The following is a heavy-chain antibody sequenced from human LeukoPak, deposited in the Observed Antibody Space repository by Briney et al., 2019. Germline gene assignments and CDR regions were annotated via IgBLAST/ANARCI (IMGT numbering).Heavy chain of an antibody. J-gene: IGHJ4*02. CDR2: ISYSGNI. Sequence: PSETLSLTCTVSGGSISGSNYYWGWIRQPPGKGLEWIGSISYSGNIYYNPSLKSRVTISVDTSKNQFSLKLSSVTAADTAVYYCARQRRLELPDYWGQGTLVTVSS. CDR1: GGSISGSNYY. D-gene: IGHD3-16*01. CDR3: ARQRRLELPDY. V-gene: IGHV4-39*01.